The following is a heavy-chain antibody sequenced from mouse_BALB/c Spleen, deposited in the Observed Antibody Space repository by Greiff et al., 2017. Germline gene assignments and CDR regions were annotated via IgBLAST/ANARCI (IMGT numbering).Heavy chain of an antibody. D-gene: IGHD2-1*01. J-gene: IGHJ3*01. CDR2: ILPGSGST. V-gene: IGHV1-9*01. CDR1: GYTFSSYW. CDR3: ARKGLYYGNYEFAY. Sequence: VKLQESGAELMKPGASVKISCKATGYTFSSYWIEWVKQRPGHGLEWIGEILPGSGSTNYNEKFKGKATFTADTSSNTAYMQLSSLTSEDSAVYYCARKGLYYGNYEFAYWGQGTLVTVSA.